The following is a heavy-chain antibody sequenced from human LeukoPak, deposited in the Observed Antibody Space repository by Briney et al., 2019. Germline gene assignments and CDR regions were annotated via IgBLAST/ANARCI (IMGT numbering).Heavy chain of an antibody. J-gene: IGHJ4*02. CDR1: GYTFTGYY. CDR2: INPNSGGT. CDR3: ARIVRGVDPWYYFDY. Sequence: ASVKVSCKASGYTFTGYYMHWVRQALGQGLEWMGRINPNSGGTNYAQKFQGRVTMTRDTSISTAYMELSRLRSDDTAVYYCARIVRGVDPWYYFDYWGQGTLVTVSS. D-gene: IGHD3-10*02. V-gene: IGHV1-2*06.